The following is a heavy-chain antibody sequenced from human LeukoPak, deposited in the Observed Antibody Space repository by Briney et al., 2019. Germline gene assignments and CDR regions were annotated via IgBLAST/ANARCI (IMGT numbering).Heavy chain of an antibody. Sequence: PSETLSLTCAVSGGSISSGGYSWSWIRQPPGKGLEWIGYIYHSGSTYYNPSLKSRVTISVDRSKNQFSLKLSSVTAADTAVYYCARLVPRDYDSSGYYPYYFDYWGQGTLVTVSS. CDR3: ARLVPRDYDSSGYYPYYFDY. J-gene: IGHJ4*02. CDR1: GGSISSGGYS. D-gene: IGHD3-22*01. CDR2: IYHSGST. V-gene: IGHV4-30-2*01.